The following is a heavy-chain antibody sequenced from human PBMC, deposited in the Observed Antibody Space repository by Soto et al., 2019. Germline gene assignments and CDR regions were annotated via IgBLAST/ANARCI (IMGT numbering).Heavy chain of an antibody. J-gene: IGHJ5*02. D-gene: IGHD3-10*01. CDR2: IYWGDDK. CDR3: AHTLVGRGFDP. CDR1: GFSLSTSGVG. V-gene: IGHV2-5*02. Sequence: QITLKESGPTLVKPTQTLTLTCTFSGFSLSTSGVGVGWIRQPPGKALEWLTLIYWGDDKRYSPSLKSRLTITKDTSKNQVVLTMTNMDPVDTATFYCAHTLVGRGFDPWGQGTLVTVSS.